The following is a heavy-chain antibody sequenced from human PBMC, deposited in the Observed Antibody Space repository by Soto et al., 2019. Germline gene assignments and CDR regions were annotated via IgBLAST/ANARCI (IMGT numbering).Heavy chain of an antibody. CDR3: ARGGDIVLMVYAINSMGNWFDP. D-gene: IGHD2-8*01. CDR2: INPDSGGT. J-gene: IGHJ5*02. Sequence: GASVKVSCKASGCTFTGYYMHWVRQAPGQGLEWMGWINPDSGGTNYAQKFQGRVTMTRDTSISTAYMELSRLRSDDTAVYYCARGGDIVLMVYAINSMGNWFDPWGQGTLVTVSS. CDR1: GCTFTGYY. V-gene: IGHV1-2*02.